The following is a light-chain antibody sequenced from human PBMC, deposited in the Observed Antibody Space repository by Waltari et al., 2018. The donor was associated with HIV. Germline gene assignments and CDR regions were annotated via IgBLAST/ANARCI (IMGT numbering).Light chain of an antibody. J-gene: IGLJ3*02. CDR3: QVWDSSAGV. CDR1: TIESNV. CDR2: RDS. V-gene: IGLV3-9*01. Sequence: SYELTQPLSVSVALGQPAKIPCGGKTIESNVVHWYQQKPWQAPVLVIYRDSDRPAGIPERFSGSNSGNTATLTINRAQAGDEGDYFCQVWDSSAGVFGGGTTLTVL.